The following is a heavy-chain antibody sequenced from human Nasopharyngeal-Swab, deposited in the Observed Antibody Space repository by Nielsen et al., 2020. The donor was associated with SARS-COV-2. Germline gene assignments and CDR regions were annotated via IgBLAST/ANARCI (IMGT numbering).Heavy chain of an antibody. D-gene: IGHD6-13*01. J-gene: IGHJ6*03. CDR1: GGTFSSYA. CDR2: IIPIFGTA. Sequence: SVKVSCKASGGTFSSYAISWVRQAPGQGLEWMGGIIPIFGTANYAQKFQGRVTITADESTSTAYMELSSLRSEDTAVYYCARDNDGVAAAGTGYYYYHMDVWGKGTTVTVSS. V-gene: IGHV1-69*13. CDR3: ARDNDGVAAAGTGYYYYHMDV.